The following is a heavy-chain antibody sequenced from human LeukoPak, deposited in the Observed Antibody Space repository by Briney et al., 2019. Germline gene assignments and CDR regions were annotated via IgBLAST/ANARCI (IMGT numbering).Heavy chain of an antibody. Sequence: ASVKVSCKASGYTFTGYYMHWVRQAPGQGLEWMGWINPNSGGTNYAQKFQGRVTMARDTSISTAYMELSRLRSDDTAVYYCARVVRRCRSTGCYGGERRFDPWGQGTLVTVSS. V-gene: IGHV1-2*02. CDR1: GYTFTGYY. CDR2: INPNSGGT. CDR3: ARVVRRCRSTGCYGGERRFDP. D-gene: IGHD2-2*01. J-gene: IGHJ5*02.